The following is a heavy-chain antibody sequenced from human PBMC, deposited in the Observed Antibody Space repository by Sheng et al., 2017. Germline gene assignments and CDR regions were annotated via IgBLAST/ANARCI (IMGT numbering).Heavy chain of an antibody. CDR3: ARWSRRATVAGYYYYMDV. CDR2: ISSSGSTI. CDR1: GFTFSSYE. D-gene: IGHD3-3*01. V-gene: IGHV3-48*03. Sequence: EVQLVESGGGLVQPGGSLRLSCAASGFTFSSYEMNWVHQAPGKGLEWVSYISSSGSTIYYADSVKGRFTISRDNAKNSLYLQMNSLRAEDTAVYYCARWSRRATVAGYYYYMDVWGQGTTVTVSS. J-gene: IGHJ6*03.